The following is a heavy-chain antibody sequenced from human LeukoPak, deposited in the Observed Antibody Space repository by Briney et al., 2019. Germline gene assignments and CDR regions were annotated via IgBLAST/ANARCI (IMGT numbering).Heavy chain of an antibody. D-gene: IGHD3-22*01. Sequence: GESLKISCKGSGYSFTSYWIGWVRQMPGKGLEWMGIIYPGDSDTRYSPSFQGQVTISADKSISTAYLQWSSLKASDTAMYYCARHEQESGLTMIVARGAFDIWGQGTMVTVSS. CDR1: GYSFTSYW. V-gene: IGHV5-51*01. J-gene: IGHJ3*02. CDR2: IYPGDSDT. CDR3: ARHEQESGLTMIVARGAFDI.